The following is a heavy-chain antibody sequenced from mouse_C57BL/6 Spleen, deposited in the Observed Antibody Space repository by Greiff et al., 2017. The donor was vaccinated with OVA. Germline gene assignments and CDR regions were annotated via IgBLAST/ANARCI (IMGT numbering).Heavy chain of an antibody. CDR1: GYSFTGYY. D-gene: IGHD1-1*01. Sequence: EVKLQESGPELVKPGASVKISCKASGYSFTGYYMNWVKQSPEKSLEWIGEINPSTGGTTYNQKFKAKATLTVDKSSSTAYMQLKSLTSEDSAVYYCARGGYGPYFDYWGQGTTLTVSS. CDR3: ARGGYGPYFDY. CDR2: INPSTGGT. J-gene: IGHJ2*01. V-gene: IGHV1-42*01.